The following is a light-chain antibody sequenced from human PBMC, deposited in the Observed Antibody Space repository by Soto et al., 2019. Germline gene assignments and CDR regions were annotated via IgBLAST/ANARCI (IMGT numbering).Light chain of an antibody. Sequence: QSALTQAPSASGTPGQRVTISCSGSSFNNGSNYVYWYQQLPGTAPKLVIFRNDQRPSGIPDRISGSKSGTSASLAISGLRSEDEADYYCSAWDDSLSGYGFGTGTKVTVL. V-gene: IGLV1-47*01. CDR2: RND. CDR3: SAWDDSLSGYG. J-gene: IGLJ1*01. CDR1: SFNNGSNY.